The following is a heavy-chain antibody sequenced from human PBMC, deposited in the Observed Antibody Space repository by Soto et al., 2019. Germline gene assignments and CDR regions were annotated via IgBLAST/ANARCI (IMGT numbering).Heavy chain of an antibody. D-gene: IGHD4-4*01. CDR3: ARTSVSNYKWFDP. J-gene: IGHJ5*02. CDR1: GYTFTDYD. Sequence: QGQLVQSGAEVKKPGASVKVSCKASGYTFTDYDISWVRQAPGQGLEWMGWISVDNGNTKYVGSLQGRVTMTTDTSSSTAYLEVRSLRSDDTAVYYCARTSVSNYKWFDPWGQGTLVAVSS. V-gene: IGHV1-18*01. CDR2: ISVDNGNT.